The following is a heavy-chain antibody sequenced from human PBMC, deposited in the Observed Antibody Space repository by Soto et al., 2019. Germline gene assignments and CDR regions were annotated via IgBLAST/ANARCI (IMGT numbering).Heavy chain of an antibody. CDR3: AKDQAHYGAGYVYGMDV. CDR1: GFTFSIVA. V-gene: IGHV3-30*18. J-gene: IGHJ6*02. CDR2: LSYDGTYK. Sequence: QAHLVQSGGGVVQPGGSLRLSCDASGFTFSIVAMHWVRQAPGKGLEWLAVLSYDGTYKYYADSVKGRFTSSRDNSKNMLFLQMNSLRPDETAVYYCAKDQAHYGAGYVYGMDVCGQWAAVTVSS. D-gene: IGHD3-10*01.